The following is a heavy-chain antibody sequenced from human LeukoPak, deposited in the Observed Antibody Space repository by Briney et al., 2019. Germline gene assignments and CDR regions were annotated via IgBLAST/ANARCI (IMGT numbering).Heavy chain of an antibody. Sequence: GASVKVSCKASGYTFTSYGISWVRQAPGQGLEWMGWISAYNGNTNYAQKLQGRVTMTTDTSTSTAYMELSSLRSEGTAVYYCARERPTGGVDYWGQGTLVTVSS. J-gene: IGHJ4*02. CDR2: ISAYNGNT. D-gene: IGHD3-16*01. V-gene: IGHV1-18*01. CDR1: GYTFTSYG. CDR3: ARERPTGGVDY.